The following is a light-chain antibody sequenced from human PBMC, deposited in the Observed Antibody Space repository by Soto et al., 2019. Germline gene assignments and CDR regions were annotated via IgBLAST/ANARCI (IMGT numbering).Light chain of an antibody. CDR2: DVN. CDR1: SSDVGAYNY. V-gene: IGLV2-11*01. Sequence: QSALTQPRSVSGSPGQSVTISCTGTSSDVGAYNYVSWYLQHPGKAPKLMIYDVNKRPSGVPYRFSGSGSGNTASLTISGLQAEEEADYYCCSYAGSFHVIFGGGTKLTVL. CDR3: CSYAGSFHVI. J-gene: IGLJ2*01.